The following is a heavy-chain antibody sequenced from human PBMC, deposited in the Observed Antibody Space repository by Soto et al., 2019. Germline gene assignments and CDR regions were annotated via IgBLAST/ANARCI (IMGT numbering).Heavy chain of an antibody. CDR1: GYTFTSYY. J-gene: IGHJ3*02. V-gene: IGHV1-46*03. Sequence: GASVKVSCKASGYTFTSYYMHWVRQAPGQGLEWMGIINPSGGSTSYAQKFQGRVTMTRDTSTSTVYMELSSLRSEDTAVYYCAREGSVVRFLEWPQGDAFDIWGQGTMVTVSS. CDR3: AREGSVVRFLEWPQGDAFDI. D-gene: IGHD3-3*01. CDR2: INPSGGST.